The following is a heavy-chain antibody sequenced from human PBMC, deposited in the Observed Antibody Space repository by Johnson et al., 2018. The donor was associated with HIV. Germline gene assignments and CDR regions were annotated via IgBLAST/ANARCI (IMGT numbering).Heavy chain of an antibody. J-gene: IGHJ3*02. CDR3: AREARWLWRLRLGELSFLPNLHAFDI. D-gene: IGHD3-16*02. CDR2: ISYDGSNK. V-gene: IGHV3-30-3*01. Sequence: QMQLVESGGGVVQPGRSLRLSCAASGFTFSSYAMHWVRQAPGKGLEWVAVISYDGSNKYYADSVKGRFTISRDNSKNTLYLQMNSLRAEDTAVYYCAREARWLWRLRLGELSFLPNLHAFDIWGQGTMVTVSS. CDR1: GFTFSSYA.